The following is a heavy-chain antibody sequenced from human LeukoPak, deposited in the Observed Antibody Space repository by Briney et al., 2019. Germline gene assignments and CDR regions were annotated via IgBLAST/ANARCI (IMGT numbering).Heavy chain of an antibody. CDR1: GFTFSDYW. V-gene: IGHV3-7*01. D-gene: IGHD3-10*01. CDR3: GRWGVNAGLDR. CDR2: IWPDGSDK. Sequence: GGSLRLSCAASGFTFSDYWMAWVRQVPGKGLEWVANIWPDGSDKYHVDSVRGRFTISRDNAQNSLNLQMNSLRAEDSGVYYCGRWGVNAGLDRWGQGNLVIVSS. J-gene: IGHJ5*02.